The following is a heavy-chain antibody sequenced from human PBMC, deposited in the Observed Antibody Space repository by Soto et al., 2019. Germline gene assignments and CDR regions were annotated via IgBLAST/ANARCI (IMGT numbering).Heavy chain of an antibody. Sequence: GESLKISFKGSGYSFAGYWITWVRQKPGKGLEWMGRIDPGDSQTYYSPSFRGHVTISVTKSITTVFLQWSSLRASDTAMYYCARQIYDSDTGPNFQYYFDSWGQGTPVTVSS. CDR3: ARQIYDSDTGPNFQYYFDS. CDR1: GYSFAGYW. D-gene: IGHD3-22*01. CDR2: IDPGDSQT. J-gene: IGHJ4*02. V-gene: IGHV5-10-1*01.